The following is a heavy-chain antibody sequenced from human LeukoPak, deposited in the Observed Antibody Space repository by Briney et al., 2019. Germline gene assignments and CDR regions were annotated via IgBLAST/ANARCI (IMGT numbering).Heavy chain of an antibody. J-gene: IGHJ4*02. V-gene: IGHV3-48*03. Sequence: GGSLRLSCAASGFTFSSYEMNWVRQAPGKGLEWVSYISSSGSTIYYADSVKGRFTISRDKAKNSLYLQMNSLRAEDTAVYYCASSGDRENIFDYWGQGTLVTVSS. CDR3: ASSGDRENIFDY. D-gene: IGHD2-21*02. CDR1: GFTFSSYE. CDR2: ISSSGSTI.